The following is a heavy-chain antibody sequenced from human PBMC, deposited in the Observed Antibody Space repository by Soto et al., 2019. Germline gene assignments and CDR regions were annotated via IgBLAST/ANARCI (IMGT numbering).Heavy chain of an antibody. CDR3: ARDGGPTGGGDYFDY. Sequence: EVQLLESGGGLVQPGGSLRLSCAASGFTFSSYGMSWVRQAPGKGLEWVSSISDSGGSTDYADSVKGRFTISRDNSKNTLYLQMNSLRAEDTAVYYCARDGGPTGGGDYFDYWGQGTLVTVSS. J-gene: IGHJ4*02. D-gene: IGHD3-16*01. CDR2: ISDSGGST. CDR1: GFTFSSYG. V-gene: IGHV3-23*01.